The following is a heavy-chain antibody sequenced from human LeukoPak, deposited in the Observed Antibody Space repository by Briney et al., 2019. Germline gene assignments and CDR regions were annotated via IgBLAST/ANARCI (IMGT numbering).Heavy chain of an antibody. CDR1: GGSFSGYY. D-gene: IGHD1-26*01. CDR2: INHSGST. CDR3: ARDSGSYYPPNAFDI. Sequence: PSETLSLTCAVYGGSFSGYYWSWIRQPPGKGLEWIGEINHSGSTNYNPSLKSRVTISVDTSKNQFSLKLSSVTAADTAMYYCARDSGSYYPPNAFDIWGQGTMVTVSS. J-gene: IGHJ3*02. V-gene: IGHV4-34*01.